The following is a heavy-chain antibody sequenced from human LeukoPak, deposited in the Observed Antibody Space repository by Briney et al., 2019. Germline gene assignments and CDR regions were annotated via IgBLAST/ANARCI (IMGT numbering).Heavy chain of an antibody. CDR3: AKLTNSWFDP. J-gene: IGHJ5*02. V-gene: IGHV3-9*01. CDR2: ISWNSGSI. D-gene: IGHD2-2*01. Sequence: GGSLRLSCAASGFTFDDYAMHWVRQAPGKGLEWVSGISWNSGSIGYADSVKGRFTISRDNSKNTLYLQMNSLRAEDTAVYYCAKLTNSWFDPWGQGTLVAVSS. CDR1: GFTFDDYA.